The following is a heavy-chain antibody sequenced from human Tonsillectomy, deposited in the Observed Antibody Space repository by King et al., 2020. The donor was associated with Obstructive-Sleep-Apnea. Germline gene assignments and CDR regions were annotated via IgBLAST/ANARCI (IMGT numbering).Heavy chain of an antibody. J-gene: IGHJ4*02. V-gene: IGHV1-2*04. Sequence: VQLVESGAEVKKPGASVKVSCKASGYTFTGYYMHWVRQAPGQGLEWMGWINPNSGGTNYAQKFQGWVTMTRDTSISTAYMELGRLRSDDTAVYYCARGGESSGYYYVEKWLYWGQGTLVTVSS. CDR3: ARGGESSGYYYVEKWLY. CDR2: INPNSGGT. D-gene: IGHD3-22*01. CDR1: GYTFTGYY.